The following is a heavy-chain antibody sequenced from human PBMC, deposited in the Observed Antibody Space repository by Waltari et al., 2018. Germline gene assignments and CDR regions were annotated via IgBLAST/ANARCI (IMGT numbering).Heavy chain of an antibody. V-gene: IGHV3-7*04. CDR2: IKDDGSEK. CDR1: GFTFSSYW. Sequence: EVQLVESGGGLVQPGGSLRLSCAASGFTFSSYWMTWVRQAPGKGLDWVANIKDDGSEKYYVDSVKGRFTISRDNAKNALFLQMNSLRAEDTAVYYCAREGGNYGYWGQGNLVTVSS. J-gene: IGHJ4*02. CDR3: AREGGNYGY. D-gene: IGHD1-26*01.